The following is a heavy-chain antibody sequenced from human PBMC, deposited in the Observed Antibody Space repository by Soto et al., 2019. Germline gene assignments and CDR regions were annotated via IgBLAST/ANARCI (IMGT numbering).Heavy chain of an antibody. CDR1: GFTFSSYA. D-gene: IGHD5-18*01. CDR2: MSGSGGST. V-gene: IGHV3-23*01. CDR3: AKDQAWIQLWYFDS. J-gene: IGHJ4*02. Sequence: EVLLLESGGGLVQPGGSLRLSCAASGFTFSSYAMSWVRQAPGKGLEWVSGMSGSGGSTYYADSVKGRFTISRDNSENTLYLQMNSLRVEDTAVYYCAKDQAWIQLWYFDSWGQGTLVTVSS.